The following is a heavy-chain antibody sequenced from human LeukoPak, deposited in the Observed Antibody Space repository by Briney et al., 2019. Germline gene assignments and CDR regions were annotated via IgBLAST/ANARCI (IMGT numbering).Heavy chain of an antibody. D-gene: IGHD2-8*01. J-gene: IGHJ4*02. Sequence: GSLRLSCAASGFTFSSYAVSWVRQAPGKGLEWVSSISGSGGSTYSADSVKGRFTISRDNSKNTLYLQMNSLRAEDTALYYCAKDRSCTNDICHGDFDYWGQGTLATVSS. CDR1: GFTFSSYA. V-gene: IGHV3-23*01. CDR3: AKDRSCTNDICHGDFDY. CDR2: ISGSGGST.